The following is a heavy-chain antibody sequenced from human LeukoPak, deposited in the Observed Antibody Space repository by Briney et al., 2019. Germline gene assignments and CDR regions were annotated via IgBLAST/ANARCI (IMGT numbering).Heavy chain of an antibody. D-gene: IGHD2-15*01. V-gene: IGHV3-23*01. CDR1: GFTVSSYT. CDR3: ASLSGTYCSGGSCYSGSGY. J-gene: IGHJ4*02. CDR2: IGGSGGST. Sequence: GGSLRLSCAASGFTVSSYTMSWVRQAPGKVLEWVSVIGGSGGSTNYADSVKGRFTISRDNSKNTLYLQMNSLRAEDTAVYYCASLSGTYCSGGSCYSGSGYWGQGALVTVSS.